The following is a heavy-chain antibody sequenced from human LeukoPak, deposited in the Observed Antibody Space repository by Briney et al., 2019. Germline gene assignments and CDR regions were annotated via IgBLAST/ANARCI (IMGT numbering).Heavy chain of an antibody. CDR1: GFTFSSYA. CDR2: ISGSGGTT. V-gene: IGHV3-23*01. D-gene: IGHD5-12*01. Sequence: QPGGSLRLSCAASGFTFSSYAMSWVRQAPGKGLEWVSGISGSGGTTYYADSVKGRFTISRDNSKNTLYLQMNSLRAEDTAKYYCAKSLIVATTRGDYFDYWGQGTLDTVSS. CDR3: AKSLIVATTRGDYFDY. J-gene: IGHJ4*02.